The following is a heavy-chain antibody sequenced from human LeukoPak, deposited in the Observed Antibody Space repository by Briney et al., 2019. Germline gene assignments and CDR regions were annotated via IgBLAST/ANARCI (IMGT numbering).Heavy chain of an antibody. V-gene: IGHV3-23*01. D-gene: IGHD6-19*01. CDR3: AKDQVAVAGKWPRHFDY. CDR1: GFIFSSYA. J-gene: IGHJ4*02. CDR2: ISGSGGTI. Sequence: GGSLRLSCAASGFIFSSYAMSWVRQAPGKGLEWVSAISGSGGTICYADSVKGRFTISRDNSKNTLYAQMNSLRAEDTAVYYCAKDQVAVAGKWPRHFDYWGQGTLVTVSS.